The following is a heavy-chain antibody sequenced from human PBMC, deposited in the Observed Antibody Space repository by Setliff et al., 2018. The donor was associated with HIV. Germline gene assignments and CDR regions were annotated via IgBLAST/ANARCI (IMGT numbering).Heavy chain of an antibody. CDR2: IYTSGNT. CDR3: ARDATSEGYMDV. Sequence: SETLSLTCTVSGGSISSGSYYWSWIRQPAGKGLEWIGHIYTSGNTNHNPSLKSRVTISVDTSKNQFSLKLSSVTAADTAVYYCARDATSEGYMDVWGKGTTVTVSS. J-gene: IGHJ6*03. V-gene: IGHV4-61*09. CDR1: GGSISSGSYY.